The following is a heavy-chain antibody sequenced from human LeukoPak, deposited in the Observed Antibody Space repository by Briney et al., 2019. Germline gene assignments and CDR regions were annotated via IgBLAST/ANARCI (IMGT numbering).Heavy chain of an antibody. V-gene: IGHV4-59*11. Sequence: PSETLSLTCTVSGGSISGHYWSWIRQPPGKRLESIGYIHYSGSTVYNPSLKSRVTISLDTSKNQVSLQVKSVTAADTAVYYCARGSNLYSYGTIDYWGQGTLVTVSS. D-gene: IGHD5-18*01. CDR1: GGSISGHY. J-gene: IGHJ4*02. CDR2: IHYSGST. CDR3: ARGSNLYSYGTIDY.